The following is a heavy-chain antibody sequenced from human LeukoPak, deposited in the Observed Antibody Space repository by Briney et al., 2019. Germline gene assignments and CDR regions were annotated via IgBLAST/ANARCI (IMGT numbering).Heavy chain of an antibody. CDR2: IYHDGST. Sequence: SGTLSLTCVVSGGSISSSNWWGWVRQPPGKGLEWIGEIYHDGSTNYNPSLKSRVTISIDKSKNQFSLKLSSVTAADTAVYYCARDVGRYTYGYRPTEVYWYFDLWGRGTLVTVSS. CDR1: GGSISSSNW. V-gene: IGHV4-4*02. J-gene: IGHJ2*01. CDR3: ARDVGRYTYGYRPTEVYWYFDL. D-gene: IGHD5-18*01.